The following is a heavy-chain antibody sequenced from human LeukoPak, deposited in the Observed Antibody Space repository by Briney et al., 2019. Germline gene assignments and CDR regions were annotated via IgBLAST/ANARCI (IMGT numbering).Heavy chain of an antibody. V-gene: IGHV4-39*01. J-gene: IGHJ6*03. CDR2: IYYSGST. D-gene: IGHD2-21*01. CDR1: GGSISSVRYY. Sequence: SETLSLTCTVSGGSISSVRYYWGWIRQPPGKGLEWLAYIYYSGSTYYNPSLKSRVTISVDTSKNQFSLKLSSVTAADTAVYYCASSYDYHMDVWGKGTTVTVSS. CDR3: ASSYDYHMDV.